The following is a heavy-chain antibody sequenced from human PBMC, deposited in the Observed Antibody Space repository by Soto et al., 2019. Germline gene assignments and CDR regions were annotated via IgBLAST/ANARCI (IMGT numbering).Heavy chain of an antibody. Sequence: ASVKVSCKASGYTFTSYYMHWVRQAPGQGLEWMGIINPSGGSTSYAQKFQGRVTMTRDTSTSTVYMELSSLRSEDTAVYYCARDLSFYSTMIVVGDDAFDIWGQGTMVTVSS. V-gene: IGHV1-46*01. CDR3: ARDLSFYSTMIVVGDDAFDI. D-gene: IGHD3-22*01. CDR1: GYTFTSYY. J-gene: IGHJ3*02. CDR2: INPSGGST.